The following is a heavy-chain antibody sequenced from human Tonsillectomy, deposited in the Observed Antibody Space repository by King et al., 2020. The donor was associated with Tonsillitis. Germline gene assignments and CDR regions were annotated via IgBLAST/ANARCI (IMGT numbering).Heavy chain of an antibody. Sequence: VQLVESGGGLVQPGGSLRLSCASSGFTFSSYAMTLVRQALGKGLEWVSALSVRVGITYYADSVKGRFTISRDNSMNTLFLQMNGLRAEDTAVYYCAKEIYDSSGYYSDYWGQGTLVIVSS. CDR2: LSVRVGIT. D-gene: IGHD3-22*01. CDR1: GFTFSSYA. J-gene: IGHJ4*02. CDR3: AKEIYDSSGYYSDY. V-gene: IGHV3-23*04.